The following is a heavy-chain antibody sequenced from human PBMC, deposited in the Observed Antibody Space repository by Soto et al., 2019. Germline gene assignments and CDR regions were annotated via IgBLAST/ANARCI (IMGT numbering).Heavy chain of an antibody. D-gene: IGHD1-1*01. CDR2: ISWNSGNI. V-gene: IGHV3-9*01. J-gene: IGHJ4*02. CDR1: GFTFDDYA. Sequence: ESGGGLVQPGRSLRLSCAASGFTFDDYAMHWVRLAPGKGLEWVSSISWNSGNIDYADSVKGRFTVSRDNAKNSLYLQMNSLRSEDTAMYYCAKDASITTTDLAHWGQGTLVTVSA. CDR3: AKDASITTTDLAH.